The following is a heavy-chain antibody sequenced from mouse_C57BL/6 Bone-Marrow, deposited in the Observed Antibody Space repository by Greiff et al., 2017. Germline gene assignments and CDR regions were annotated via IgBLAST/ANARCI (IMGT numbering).Heavy chain of an antibody. CDR3: TTYGNLWYFDV. CDR1: GFNIKDDY. CDR2: IDPENGDT. Sequence: VQLQQSGAELVRPGASVKLSCTASGFNIKDDYMHWVKQRPEQGLEWIGWIDPENGDTEYASKFQGKATITADTSSNTAYLQLSSLTSADTAVYYCTTYGNLWYFDVWGTGTTVTFSS. J-gene: IGHJ1*03. D-gene: IGHD2-10*02. V-gene: IGHV14-4*01.